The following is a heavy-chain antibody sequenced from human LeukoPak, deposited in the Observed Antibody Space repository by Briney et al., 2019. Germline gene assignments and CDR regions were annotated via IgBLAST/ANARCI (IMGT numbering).Heavy chain of an antibody. V-gene: IGHV3-7*04. CDR1: GFTFSSYW. D-gene: IGHD3-10*01. J-gene: IGHJ4*02. Sequence: PGGSLRLSCAASGFTFSSYWMSWVRQAPGKGLEWVANIKQDGSEKYYVDSVKGRFTISRDNAKNSLYLQVNSLRAEDTAVFYCARDFYGSGSFWDYWGQGTLVTVSS. CDR3: ARDFYGSGSFWDY. CDR2: IKQDGSEK.